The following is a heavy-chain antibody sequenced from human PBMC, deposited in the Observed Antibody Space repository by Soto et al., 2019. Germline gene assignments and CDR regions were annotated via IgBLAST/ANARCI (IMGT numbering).Heavy chain of an antibody. CDR2: IRSKGHNYAT. J-gene: IGHJ5*02. CDR1: GFAFSGSA. D-gene: IGHD3-16*01. Sequence: GGSLRLSCAASGFAFSGSAMYWVRQASGRGPEWVGRIRSKGHNYATEYAASVKGRFTISRDDSKNTAYLQMNSLQTEDTAVYYCTRDLFSYDYSGILWFDPWGQGTLVTVSS. CDR3: TRDLFSYDYSGILWFDP. V-gene: IGHV3-73*01.